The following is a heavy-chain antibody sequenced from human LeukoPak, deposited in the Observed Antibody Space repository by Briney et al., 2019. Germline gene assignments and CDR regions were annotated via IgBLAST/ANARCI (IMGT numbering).Heavy chain of an antibody. D-gene: IGHD3-16*01. CDR3: ARNRDYGAFDI. CDR1: GYSISSSNW. CDR2: IYYSGST. J-gene: IGHJ3*02. Sequence: SETLSLTCAVSGYSISSSNWWGWIRQPPGKGLEWIGYIYYSGSTYYNPSLKSRVTMSVDTSKNQFSLKLSSVTAVDTAVYYCARNRDYGAFDIWGQGTMVTVSS. V-gene: IGHV4-28*01.